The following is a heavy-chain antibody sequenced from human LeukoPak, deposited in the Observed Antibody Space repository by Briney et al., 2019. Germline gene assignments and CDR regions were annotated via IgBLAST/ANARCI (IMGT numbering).Heavy chain of an antibody. CDR2: TVSRGTT. Sequence: GGSLRLSCVASGFTFTSDAMNWVRQAPGKGLEWVSSTVSRGTTQYADSVKGRFTVSRDTSKNTLYLQMNSLRADDTAVYYCAKCSTSAYTTGWCNWIDPWGQGTLATVSS. CDR3: AKCSTSAYTTGWCNWIDP. CDR1: GFTFTSDA. V-gene: IGHV3-23*01. D-gene: IGHD6-19*01. J-gene: IGHJ5*02.